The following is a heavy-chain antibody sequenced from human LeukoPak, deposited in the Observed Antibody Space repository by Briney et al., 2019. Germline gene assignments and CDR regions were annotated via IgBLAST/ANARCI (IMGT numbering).Heavy chain of an antibody. CDR3: AGVFSGRRPFEL. CDR1: GYSITSYY. CDR2: VYYRGAT. D-gene: IGHD3-10*01. V-gene: IGHV4-59*01. J-gene: IGHJ4*02. Sequence: SETLSLTCTVSGYSITSYYWNWIRQPPGKGLEWIGYVYYRGATNYNPALKTRVTTSIDTSKKQFSLKLSSMTAADTAVYFCAGVFSGRRPFELWGKGTLVTVSS.